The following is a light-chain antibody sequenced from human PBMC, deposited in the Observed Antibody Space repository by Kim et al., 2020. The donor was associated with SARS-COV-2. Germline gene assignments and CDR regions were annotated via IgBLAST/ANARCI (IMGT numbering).Light chain of an antibody. V-gene: IGLV2-14*03. CDR3: TAYAATRTLV. Sequence: GRPMITSSCGSSSSIGTYNSVTWYQQLPGTAPKLIIYDVSQRPSGVSNRFSGSKSGNTASLTISGLQAEDEAVYYCTAYAATRTLVFGGGTKVTVL. CDR2: DVS. CDR1: SSSIGTYNS. J-gene: IGLJ2*01.